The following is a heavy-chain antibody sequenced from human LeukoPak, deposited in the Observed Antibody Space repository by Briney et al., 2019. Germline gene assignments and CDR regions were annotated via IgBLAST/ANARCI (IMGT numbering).Heavy chain of an antibody. CDR3: ARDRRDIVVVPARVLSGYYYYGMDV. D-gene: IGHD2-2*01. J-gene: IGHJ6*02. CDR1: GYTFTSYG. V-gene: IGHV1-18*01. Sequence: GASVTVSFRASGYTFTSYGISWVRQAPGQGLEGMGGISAYNGNTNYTQKLQGRVTMTTDTSTSTAYMELRSLRSDDTAVYYCARDRRDIVVVPARVLSGYYYYGMDVWGQGTTVTVSS. CDR2: ISAYNGNT.